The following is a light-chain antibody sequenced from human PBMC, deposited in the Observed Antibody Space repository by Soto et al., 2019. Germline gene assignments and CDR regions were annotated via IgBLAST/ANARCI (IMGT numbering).Light chain of an antibody. V-gene: IGKV3-11*01. CDR1: QSVNSY. J-gene: IGKJ4*01. CDR2: DTF. CDR3: QHRGNWPPA. Sequence: ETVLTQSPATLSLSPGERATLSCRASQSVNSYLAWYQQKPGQAPRLLIYDTFNRATDIPARFSGSGSGTDFTLTISSLEPEDFAVYYCQHRGNWPPAFGGGTKVEIK.